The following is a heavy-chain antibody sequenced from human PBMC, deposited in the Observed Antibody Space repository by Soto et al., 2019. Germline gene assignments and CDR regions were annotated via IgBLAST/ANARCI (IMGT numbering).Heavy chain of an antibody. CDR1: GGSISSGGYY. CDR2: IYYYGST. Sequence: QVQLQESGPGLVKPSQTLSLTCTVSGGSISSGGYYWSWIRQHPGKGLEWIGYIYYYGSTYYNPSLKSRVTISVDTSKNQFSLKLSSVTAADTAVYYCARVCGGDCHYGMDVWSQGTTVTVSS. V-gene: IGHV4-31*03. J-gene: IGHJ6*02. CDR3: ARVCGGDCHYGMDV. D-gene: IGHD2-21*02.